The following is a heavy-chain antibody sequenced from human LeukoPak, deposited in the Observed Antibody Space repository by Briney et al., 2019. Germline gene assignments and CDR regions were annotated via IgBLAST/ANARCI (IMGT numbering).Heavy chain of an antibody. J-gene: IGHJ1*01. Sequence: GGSLRLSCAASGFTVSSNYMSWVRQAPGKGLEWVSVIYSGGSTYYADSVKGRFTISRDNSKNTLYLQMNSLRAEDTAVYYCAKHAYSSGWAAEYFQHWGQGTLVTVSS. CDR1: GFTVSSNY. CDR2: IYSGGST. V-gene: IGHV3-53*01. D-gene: IGHD6-19*01. CDR3: AKHAYSSGWAAEYFQH.